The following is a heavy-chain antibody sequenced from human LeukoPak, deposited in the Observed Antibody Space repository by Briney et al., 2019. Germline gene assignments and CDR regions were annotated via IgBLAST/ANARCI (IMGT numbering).Heavy chain of an antibody. Sequence: GGSLRLSCEASGFTFSRYSLNWVRQAPGKGLEWVSSISGSSSYIYYADSVKGRFTISRDNAKNSLFLQMNSLRAEDTAVYYCARDGRGDYCSGGSCLMFDPWGQGTLVTVSS. CDR1: GFTFSRYS. CDR2: ISGSSSYI. D-gene: IGHD2-15*01. J-gene: IGHJ5*02. CDR3: ARDGRGDYCSGGSCLMFDP. V-gene: IGHV3-21*01.